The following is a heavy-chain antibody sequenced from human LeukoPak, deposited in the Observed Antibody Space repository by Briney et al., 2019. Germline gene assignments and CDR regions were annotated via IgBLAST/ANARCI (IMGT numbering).Heavy chain of an antibody. CDR1: GFTFSSYS. J-gene: IGHJ3*01. Sequence: PGGSLRLSCAASGFTFSSYSMNWVRQAPGKGLEWVSYISSSSSTIYYADSVKGRFTVSRDNAKNSLYLQMNSLRAEDTAVYYCARARIAYTSPPDYWGQGTMVTVSS. CDR3: ARARIAYTSPPDY. CDR2: ISSSSSTI. V-gene: IGHV3-48*04. D-gene: IGHD1-14*01.